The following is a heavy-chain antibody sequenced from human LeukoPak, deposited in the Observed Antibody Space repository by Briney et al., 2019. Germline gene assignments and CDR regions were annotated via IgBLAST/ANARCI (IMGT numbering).Heavy chain of an antibody. D-gene: IGHD6-13*01. CDR2: IYADGST. V-gene: IGHV4-4*07. Sequence: SETLSLTCSVSGGSISSSFWSWIRQPAGKGLEWIGRIYADGSTNYNPSLKSRVTMSVDTSKNQFSLKLSSVTAADTAVYYCARGIAAAGKAPYYFDYWGQGTLVTVSS. CDR1: GGSISSSF. J-gene: IGHJ4*02. CDR3: ARGIAAAGKAPYYFDY.